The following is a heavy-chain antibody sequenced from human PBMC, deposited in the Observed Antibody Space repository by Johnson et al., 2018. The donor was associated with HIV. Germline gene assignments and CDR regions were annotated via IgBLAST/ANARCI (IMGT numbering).Heavy chain of an antibody. CDR3: AKDWGAAYDPADAFDI. J-gene: IGHJ3*02. CDR2: ISWNSGSI. D-gene: IGHD2-21*01. Sequence: VPLVESGGGLVPPGRSLRLSCAASGFTFDDYAMHWVRQAPGKGLEWVSGISWNSGSIGYADSVKGRFTISRDNAKNSLYLQINSLRAEDTALYYCAKDWGAAYDPADAFDIWGQGTMVTVSS. V-gene: IGHV3-9*01. CDR1: GFTFDDYA.